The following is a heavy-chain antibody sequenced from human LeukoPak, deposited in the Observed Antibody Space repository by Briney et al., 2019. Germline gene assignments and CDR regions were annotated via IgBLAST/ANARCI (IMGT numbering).Heavy chain of an antibody. Sequence: PGGSLRLSCAASGFTFSSYGMHWVRQAPGEGLEWVAFIRYDGSNKYYADSVKGRFTISRDNSKNTLYLQMNSLRAEDTAVYYCAKEEGYSYGSNYWGQGTLVTVSS. CDR2: IRYDGSNK. CDR1: GFTFSSYG. D-gene: IGHD5-18*01. J-gene: IGHJ4*02. V-gene: IGHV3-30*02. CDR3: AKEEGYSYGSNY.